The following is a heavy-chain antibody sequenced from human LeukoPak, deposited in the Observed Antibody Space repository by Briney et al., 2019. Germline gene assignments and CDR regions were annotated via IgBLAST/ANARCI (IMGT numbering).Heavy chain of an antibody. CDR1: GVSISSSNSY. J-gene: IGHJ4*02. CDR3: ARTLTPLRTGFDY. D-gene: IGHD4-11*01. V-gene: IGHV4-39*07. Sequence: KASETLSLTCTVSGVSISSSNSYWGWIRQPPGKGLEWIGSIYHSGSTYCNPSLKSRVSISVDTSKNQFSLRLSSVTAADTAVYYCARTLTPLRTGFDYWGQGTLVTVSS. CDR2: IYHSGST.